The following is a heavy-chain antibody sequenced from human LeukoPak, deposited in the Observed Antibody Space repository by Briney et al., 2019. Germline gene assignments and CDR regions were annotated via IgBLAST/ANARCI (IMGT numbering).Heavy chain of an antibody. Sequence: TGGSLRLSFAASGFTFSSYSMNWVRQAPGKGLEYVSYISSGSGTIYYADSVKGRFTISRDNAKNSLYLQMNSLSAEDTAVYYCARAQKYSYDAFDIWGQGTMVTVSS. V-gene: IGHV3-48*04. CDR1: GFTFSSYS. CDR2: ISSGSGTI. D-gene: IGHD4-11*01. J-gene: IGHJ3*02. CDR3: ARAQKYSYDAFDI.